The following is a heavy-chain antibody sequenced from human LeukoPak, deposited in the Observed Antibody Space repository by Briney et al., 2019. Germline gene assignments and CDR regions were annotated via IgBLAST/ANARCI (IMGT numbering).Heavy chain of an antibody. Sequence: ASVKVSCKASGYTFTCYYMHWVRQAPGQGLEWMGRINPNSGGTNYAQKFQGRVTMTRDTSISTAYMELSRLRSDDTAVYYCARDNCSGGSCDWFDPWGQGTLVTVSS. J-gene: IGHJ5*02. CDR3: ARDNCSGGSCDWFDP. CDR1: GYTFTCYY. V-gene: IGHV1-2*06. D-gene: IGHD2-15*01. CDR2: INPNSGGT.